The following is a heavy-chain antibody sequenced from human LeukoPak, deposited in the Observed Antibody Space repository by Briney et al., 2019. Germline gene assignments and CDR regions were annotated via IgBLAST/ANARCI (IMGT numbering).Heavy chain of an antibody. CDR2: VWSDGIFT. Sequence: GGSLRLSCAASGFTFSGFGFHWVRQAPGKGLDWVAFVWSDGIFTDYADSVKGRFTISRDNSKNTLSLQMNSLRVDDTAVYYCARDTAGSGDSWGQGNLVTVSS. V-gene: IGHV3-33*01. CDR3: ARDTAGSGDS. CDR1: GFTFSGFG. D-gene: IGHD6-19*01. J-gene: IGHJ4*02.